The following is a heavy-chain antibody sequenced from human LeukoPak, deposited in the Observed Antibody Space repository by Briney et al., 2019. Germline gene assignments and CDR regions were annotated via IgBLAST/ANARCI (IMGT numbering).Heavy chain of an antibody. CDR2: ISGSGGST. J-gene: IGHJ4*02. CDR1: GFTFSSYA. CDR3: AKDLVVGALAY. V-gene: IGHV3-23*01. Sequence: GGSLRLSCAASGFTFSSYAMTWTRQAPGKGLEWVSSISGSGGSTYYADSVKGRFTISRDNSRNMLFLQMNSLRADDTAVYYCAKDLVVGALAYWGQGTLVTVSS. D-gene: IGHD1-26*01.